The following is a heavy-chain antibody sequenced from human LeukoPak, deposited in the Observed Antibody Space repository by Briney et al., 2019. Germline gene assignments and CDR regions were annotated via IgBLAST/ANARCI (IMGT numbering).Heavy chain of an antibody. J-gene: IGHJ5*02. CDR1: GFTFSSYA. CDR2: ISGGGSAT. D-gene: IGHD5-12*01. Sequence: QTGGSLRLSCAASGFTFSSYAMSWGRQAPGKGLEWVSAISGGGSATYYADSVKGRFTISRDNSKNTLYLQMNSLRAEDTAVYSCAKITHSAYDPSDNCFDPWGQGTLVTVSS. V-gene: IGHV3-23*01. CDR3: AKITHSAYDPSDNCFDP.